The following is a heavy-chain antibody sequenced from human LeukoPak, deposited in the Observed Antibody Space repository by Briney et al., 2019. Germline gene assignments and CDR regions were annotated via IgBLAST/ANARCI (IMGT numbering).Heavy chain of an antibody. CDR2: VKEDGSQK. CDR1: GFTFSHYW. J-gene: IGHJ6*02. Sequence: PGGSLRLSCAASGFTFSHYWMTWVRQAPGKGLEWVANVKEDGSQKTYVDSVKGRFTISRDNAKNSLYLQMNNVRAEDTAVYYCARSSDSSSSFYYYYGMDVWGQGTTVTVSS. CDR3: ARSSDSSSSFYYYYGMDV. V-gene: IGHV3-7*01. D-gene: IGHD6-6*01.